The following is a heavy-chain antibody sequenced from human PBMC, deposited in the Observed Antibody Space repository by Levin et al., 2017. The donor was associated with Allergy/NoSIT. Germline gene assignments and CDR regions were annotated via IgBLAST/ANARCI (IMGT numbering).Heavy chain of an antibody. V-gene: IGHV3-11*03. CDR1: GFTFSDYY. J-gene: IGHJ6*03. Sequence: GGSLRLSCSASGFTFSDYYMSWIRQAPGKGLEWVSYITSSSNYTNYADSVKGRFTISRDNAKNSLYLQMNSLRAEDTAVYYCARNKTGYDHYYMDVWGKGTTVTVSS. CDR3: ARNKTGYDHYYMDV. CDR2: ITSSSNYT. D-gene: IGHD1-1*01.